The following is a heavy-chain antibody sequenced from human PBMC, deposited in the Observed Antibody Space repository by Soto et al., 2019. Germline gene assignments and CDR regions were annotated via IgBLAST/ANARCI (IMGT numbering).Heavy chain of an antibody. V-gene: IGHV4-34*01. CDR1: GASVSGQY. CDR2: IIPTGST. D-gene: IGHD3-10*01. Sequence: PSETLSLTCAVSGASVSGQYWSWIRLPPGKGLEWVGEIIPTGSTTYNPPLKSRLSFSLDTSKNHFSLNLSSVSVADTAVYYCARGGITMAWNYYYYGMDVWGQGTTVTVSS. CDR3: ARGGITMAWNYYYYGMDV. J-gene: IGHJ6*02.